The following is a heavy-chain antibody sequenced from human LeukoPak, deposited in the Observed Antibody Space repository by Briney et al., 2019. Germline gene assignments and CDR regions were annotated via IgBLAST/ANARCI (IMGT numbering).Heavy chain of an antibody. CDR1: GHSISSGHY. J-gene: IGHJ4*02. D-gene: IGHD2-2*01. V-gene: IGHV4-38-2*01. Sequence: SETLSLTCGVSGHSISSGHYWAWIRQPPGKGLAWIGSISYRRDTYCNPSLKSRVNISVDSSRSQVSLQVRSVTAADTPVYFCVRSLRDTSSTAGYDSWGQGILVTVSS. CDR3: VRSLRDTSSTAGYDS. CDR2: ISYRRDT.